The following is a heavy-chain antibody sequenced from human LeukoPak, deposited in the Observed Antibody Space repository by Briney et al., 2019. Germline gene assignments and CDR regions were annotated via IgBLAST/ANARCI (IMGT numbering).Heavy chain of an antibody. V-gene: IGHV3-53*01. CDR1: GFTVSSNS. Sequence: GGSLRLSCTVSGFTVSSNSMSWVRQAPGKGLEWVSFIYSDNTHYSDSVKGRVTISSDNSKNTPNLQINSHRAEDTAVNYCARRAGAYSHPYDYWGQGTLVTVSS. J-gene: IGHJ4*02. CDR3: ARRAGAYSHPYDY. CDR2: IYSDNT. D-gene: IGHD4/OR15-4a*01.